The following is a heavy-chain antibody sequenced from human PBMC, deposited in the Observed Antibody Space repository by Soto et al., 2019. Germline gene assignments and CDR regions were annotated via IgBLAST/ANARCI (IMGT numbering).Heavy chain of an antibody. V-gene: IGHV3-15*07. CDR2: IKSKTDGGTT. D-gene: IGHD3-22*01. CDR3: TTLSTYYYDSSGSNLFDY. Sequence: GGSLRLSCAASGFTFSNAWMNWVRQAPGKGLEWVGRIKSKTDGGTTDYAAPVKGRFTISRGDSKNTLYLQMNSLKTEDTAVYYCTTLSTYYYDSSGSNLFDYWGQGTLVTVSS. CDR1: GFTFSNAW. J-gene: IGHJ4*02.